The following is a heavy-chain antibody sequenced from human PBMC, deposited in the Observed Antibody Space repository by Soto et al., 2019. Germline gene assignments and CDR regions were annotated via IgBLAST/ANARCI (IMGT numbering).Heavy chain of an antibody. CDR3: ARDRRMGSSGYSIDY. D-gene: IGHD3-22*01. Sequence: GASVKVSCKASGGTFSSYAISWVRQAPGQGLEWMGGIIPIFGTANYAQKFQGRVTITADESTSTAYMELSSLRSEDTAVYYCARDRRMGSSGYSIDYWGQGTLVTVSS. CDR2: IIPIFGTA. V-gene: IGHV1-69*13. CDR1: GGTFSSYA. J-gene: IGHJ4*02.